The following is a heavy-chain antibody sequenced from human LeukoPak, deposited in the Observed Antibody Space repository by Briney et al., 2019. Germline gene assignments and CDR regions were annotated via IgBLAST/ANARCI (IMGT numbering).Heavy chain of an antibody. V-gene: IGHV3-74*01. CDR2: INSDGSST. CDR3: ATARLRWYYFDY. J-gene: IGHJ4*02. CDR1: GFTFSSYW. Sequence: PGGSLRLSCAASGFTFSSYWMHWVRQAPGKGLVWVSRINSDGSSTSYADSVKGRFTISRDNATNALYLQMNSLRAEDTAVYYCATARLRWYYFDYWGQGTLVTVSS. D-gene: IGHD4-23*01.